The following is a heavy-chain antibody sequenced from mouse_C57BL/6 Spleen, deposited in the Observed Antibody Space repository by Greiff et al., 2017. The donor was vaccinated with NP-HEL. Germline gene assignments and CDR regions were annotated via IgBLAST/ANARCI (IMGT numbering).Heavy chain of an antibody. Sequence: EVKLVESGGGLVKPGGSLKLSCAASGFTFSSYTMSWVRQTPEKRLEWVATISGGGGNTYYPDSVKGRFTISRDNAKNTLYLQMSSLRSEDTALYYCATFYYGSSAFAYWGQGTLVTVSA. CDR2: ISGGGGNT. J-gene: IGHJ3*01. D-gene: IGHD1-1*01. CDR1: GFTFSSYT. CDR3: ATFYYGSSAFAY. V-gene: IGHV5-9*01.